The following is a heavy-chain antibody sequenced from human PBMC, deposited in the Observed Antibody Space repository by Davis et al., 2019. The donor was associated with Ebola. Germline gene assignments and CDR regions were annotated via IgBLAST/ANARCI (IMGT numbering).Heavy chain of an antibody. CDR3: ARLAMIPYYYGMDV. CDR2: INPNSGGT. CDR1: GYTFTGYY. Sequence: ASVKVSCKASGYTFTGYYMHWVRQAPGQGLEWMGWINPNSGGTNYAQKFQGWVTMTRDTSISTAYMELSRLRSDDTAVYYCARLAMIPYYYGMDVWGQGTTVTVSS. V-gene: IGHV1-2*04. D-gene: IGHD5-12*01. J-gene: IGHJ6*02.